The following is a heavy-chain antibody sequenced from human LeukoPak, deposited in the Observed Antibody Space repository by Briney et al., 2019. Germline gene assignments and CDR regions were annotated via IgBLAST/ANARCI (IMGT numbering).Heavy chain of an antibody. CDR2: IIPIFGTA. D-gene: IGHD3-22*01. J-gene: IGHJ4*02. CDR1: GGTFSSYA. Sequence: GASVKVSCKASGGTFSSYAISWVRQAPGPGLEWMGGIIPIFGTANYAQKFQGRVTITADESTSTAYMELSSLRSEDTAVYYCARAPLYYYDSSGYSFDYWGQGTLVTVSS. CDR3: ARAPLYYYDSSGYSFDY. V-gene: IGHV1-69*13.